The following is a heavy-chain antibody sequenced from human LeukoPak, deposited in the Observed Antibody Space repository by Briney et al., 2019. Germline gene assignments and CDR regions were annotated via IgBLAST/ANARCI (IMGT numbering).Heavy chain of an antibody. V-gene: IGHV7-4-1*02. D-gene: IGHD5-18*01. J-gene: IGHJ4*02. CDR2: INTNTGNP. Sequence: ASVKVSCKTSGYTFTTYAISWVRQAPGQGLEWMGWINTNTGNPTYAQGFFTGRYVFSLDTSVNTAYLQITGLKADDTAIYYCGRDPKLGIRGYTYGYIDFWGQGTLVTVAS. CDR1: GYTFTTYA. CDR3: GRDPKLGIRGYTYGYIDF.